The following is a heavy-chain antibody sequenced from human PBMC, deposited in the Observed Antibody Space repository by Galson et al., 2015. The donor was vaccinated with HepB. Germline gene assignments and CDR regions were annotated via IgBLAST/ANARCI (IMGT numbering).Heavy chain of an antibody. D-gene: IGHD3-9*01. J-gene: IGHJ4*02. Sequence: SLRLSCAASGFTFSDYYMSWIRQAPGKGLEWVPYIISSGSTIYYADSVKGRFTISRDNAKNSLYLQMNSLRAEDTAVYYCARLTPYYDILTGYYPHYWGQGTLVTVSS. CDR2: IISSGSTI. CDR1: GFTFSDYY. CDR3: ARLTPYYDILTGYYPHY. V-gene: IGHV3-11*01.